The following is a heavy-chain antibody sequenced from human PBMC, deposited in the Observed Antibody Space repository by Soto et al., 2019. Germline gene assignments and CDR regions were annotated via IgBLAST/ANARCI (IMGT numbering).Heavy chain of an antibody. V-gene: IGHV1-69*06. Sequence: ASVKVSCKASGGTFNNYVVNWVRQAPGQGLEWMGGILPIFATANYAQKFQGRVTITADKSTSTAYMELTSLRSEDTAVYYCAGRCDSTTCLGHFDYWGQGTLVTVSS. J-gene: IGHJ4*02. CDR2: ILPIFATA. CDR1: GGTFNNYV. CDR3: AGRCDSTTCLGHFDY. D-gene: IGHD2-2*01.